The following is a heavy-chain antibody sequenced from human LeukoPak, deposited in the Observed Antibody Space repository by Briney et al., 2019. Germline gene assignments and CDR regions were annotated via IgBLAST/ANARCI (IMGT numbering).Heavy chain of an antibody. D-gene: IGHD7-27*01. CDR2: INAGNDNT. CDR1: GYTFNSYA. Sequence: ASVKVSCKASGYTFNSYAMHWVRQAPGQRLEWMGWINAGNDNTKYSQNLQGRVTITRDTSASTVYMELSSLRSEDTAVYYCAHLGHLDYWGQGTLVTVSS. V-gene: IGHV1-3*01. CDR3: AHLGHLDY. J-gene: IGHJ4*02.